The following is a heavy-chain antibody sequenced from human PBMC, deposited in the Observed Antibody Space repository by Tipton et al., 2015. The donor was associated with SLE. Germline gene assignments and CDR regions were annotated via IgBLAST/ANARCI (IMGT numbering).Heavy chain of an antibody. D-gene: IGHD6-13*01. CDR3: ANGQAAAAAEVFSFDI. Sequence: RSLRLSCAASGFTFDDYALHWVRQAPGKGLEWVSGISWNSGSIGYADSVKGRFTISRDNAKNSLYLQMNSLRAEDTALYYCANGQAAAAAEVFSFDIWGQGTMVTVSS. J-gene: IGHJ3*02. CDR2: ISWNSGSI. CDR1: GFTFDDYA. V-gene: IGHV3-9*01.